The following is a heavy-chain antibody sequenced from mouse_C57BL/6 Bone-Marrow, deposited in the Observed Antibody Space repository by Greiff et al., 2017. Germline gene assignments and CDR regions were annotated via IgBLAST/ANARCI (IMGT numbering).Heavy chain of an antibody. Sequence: VQLQQSGPELVKPGASVKISCKASGYSFTGYYMNWVKQSPEKSLEWIGEINPSTGGTTYTQKFKAKATLTVDKSSSTAYMQLKSLTSEDSAVYYCARSGQLRLQQYLDYWGQGTTLTVSS. CDR1: GYSFTGYY. J-gene: IGHJ2*01. CDR3: ARSGQLRLQQYLDY. D-gene: IGHD3-2*02. CDR2: INPSTGGT. V-gene: IGHV1-42*01.